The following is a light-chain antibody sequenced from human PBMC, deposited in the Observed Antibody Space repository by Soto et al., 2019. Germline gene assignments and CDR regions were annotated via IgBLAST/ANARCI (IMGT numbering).Light chain of an antibody. J-gene: IGLJ2*01. CDR1: RSNIGNKV. Sequence: QSVLTQPTSASGAPGQRVTISWSGSRSNIGNKVVQWFQHPPGTAPKLLMQNNNERPSGVPDRFSGSKSGTSASLAISGLQSEDEGDYYCATWDDSMDGPVFGGGTKLTVL. CDR2: NNN. V-gene: IGLV1-44*01. CDR3: ATWDDSMDGPV.